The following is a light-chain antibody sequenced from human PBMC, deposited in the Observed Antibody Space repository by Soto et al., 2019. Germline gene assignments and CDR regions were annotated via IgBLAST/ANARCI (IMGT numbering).Light chain of an antibody. CDR1: GSDVGSYKY. J-gene: IGLJ1*01. Sequence: QSALTQPASVSGSPGQSITISCTGTGSDVGSYKYVSWYQQHPGKAPKLIIFEVSNRPSGVPDRFSGSKSGTSASLAISGLRSEDEADYYCAAWDDSVSGYVFGTGTKVTVL. CDR2: EVS. V-gene: IGLV2-14*01. CDR3: AAWDDSVSGYV.